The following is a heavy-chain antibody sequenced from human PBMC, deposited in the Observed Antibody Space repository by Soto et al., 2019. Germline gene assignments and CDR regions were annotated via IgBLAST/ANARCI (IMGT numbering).Heavy chain of an antibody. V-gene: IGHV3-23*01. J-gene: IGHJ4*02. D-gene: IGHD6-13*01. CDR3: AKATRGGAATLIRDY. CDR2: ISGSGGST. Sequence: EVQLLEPGGGLVQPGGSLRLSCAAAGFTFSIYAMSWVRQAPGKGLEWVSAISGSGGSTYYADSVKGRFTISRGNSKNTLYLQMNSLRADDTAVYYCAKATRGGAATLIRDYWGQGTLVTVSS. CDR1: GFTFSIYA.